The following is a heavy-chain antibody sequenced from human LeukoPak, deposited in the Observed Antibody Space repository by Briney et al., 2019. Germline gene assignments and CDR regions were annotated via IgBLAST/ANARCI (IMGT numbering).Heavy chain of an antibody. J-gene: IGHJ4*02. CDR3: ARGGDYLDY. CDR2: IKQDGKEK. V-gene: IGHV3-7*01. CDR1: GFTSSNYW. D-gene: IGHD4-17*01. Sequence: GGSLRPSCAASGFTSSNYWMSWVRQAPGKGLEWVANIKQDGKEKSYVDSVKGRFTVSRDNANKSLSLQMSSLRAEDTAVYYCARGGDYLDYWGQGTLVTVSS.